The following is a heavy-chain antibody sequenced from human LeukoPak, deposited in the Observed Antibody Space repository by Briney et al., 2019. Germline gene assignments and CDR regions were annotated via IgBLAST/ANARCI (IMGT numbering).Heavy chain of an antibody. V-gene: IGHV3-23*01. CDR2: ISGSGGST. J-gene: IGHJ6*03. Sequence: GGSLRLSCAASGFTFSSYAMSWVRQAPGKGLEWDSAISGSGGSTYYGDSVKGRFTISRDNSKNTLYLQMNSLRAEDAAVYYCAKEKSAYYDFWSGYWSYYYYYMDVWGKGTTVTVSS. CDR1: GFTFSSYA. D-gene: IGHD3-3*01. CDR3: AKEKSAYYDFWSGYWSYYYYYMDV.